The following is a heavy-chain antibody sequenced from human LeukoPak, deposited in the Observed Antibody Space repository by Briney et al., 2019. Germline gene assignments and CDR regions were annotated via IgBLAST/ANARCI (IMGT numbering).Heavy chain of an antibody. J-gene: IGHJ6*04. D-gene: IGHD3-9*01. Sequence: GGSLRLSCAASGFTFSSYDMHWVRQATGKGLEWVSAIGTAGDPYYPGSVKGRFTISRENAKNSLYLQMNSLRDGDTAVYYCAGGLRYFDWSRDYYYYYGMDVWGKGTTVTVSS. CDR3: AGGLRYFDWSRDYYYYYGMDV. V-gene: IGHV3-13*05. CDR1: GFTFSSYD. CDR2: IGTAGDP.